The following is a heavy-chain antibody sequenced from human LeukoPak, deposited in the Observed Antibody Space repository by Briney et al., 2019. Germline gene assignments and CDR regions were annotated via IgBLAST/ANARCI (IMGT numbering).Heavy chain of an antibody. CDR3: ARGRGYSSPSVYYYYYMDV. Sequence: SETLSLTCAVYGGSFSGYYWSWIRQPPGKGLEWIGEINHSGSTNYNPSLKSRVTISVDTSKNQFSLKLSSVTAADTAVYYCARGRGYSSPSVYYYYYMDVWGKGTTVTVSS. D-gene: IGHD6-6*01. J-gene: IGHJ6*03. V-gene: IGHV4-34*01. CDR2: INHSGST. CDR1: GGSFSGYY.